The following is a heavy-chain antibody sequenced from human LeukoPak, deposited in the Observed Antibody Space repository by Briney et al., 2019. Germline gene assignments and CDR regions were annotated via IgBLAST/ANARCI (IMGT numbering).Heavy chain of an antibody. J-gene: IGHJ4*02. CDR3: ARTNVDTAMVTQDDY. V-gene: IGHV1-18*01. CDR1: GYTFTSYG. CDR2: ISAYNGNT. Sequence: ASVKVSCKASGYTFTSYGISWVRQAPGQGLEWMGWISAYNGNTNYAQKLQGRVTMTTDTSTSTAYTELRSLRSDDTAVYYCARTNVDTAMVTQDDYWGQGTLVTVSS. D-gene: IGHD5-18*01.